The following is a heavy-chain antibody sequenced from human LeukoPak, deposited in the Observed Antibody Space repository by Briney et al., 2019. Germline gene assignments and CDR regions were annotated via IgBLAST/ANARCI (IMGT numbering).Heavy chain of an antibody. V-gene: IGHV1-46*01. J-gene: IGHJ4*02. Sequence: ASVKVSCKASGYTFTSYYMHWVRQAPGQGLEWMGIINPSGGSTSYAQKFQGRVTMTRDTSTSTVYMELRSLRSDDTAVYYCARARLWELLDYWGQGTLVTVSS. D-gene: IGHD1-26*01. CDR1: GYTFTSYY. CDR2: INPSGGST. CDR3: ARARLWELLDY.